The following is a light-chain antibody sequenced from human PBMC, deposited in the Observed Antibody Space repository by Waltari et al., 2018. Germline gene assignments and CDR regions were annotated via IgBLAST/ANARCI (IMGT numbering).Light chain of an antibody. Sequence: EIVLTQSPGTLSLSPGERATLSCRASQSVSSSYLAWYQHKPCQAPGLLIYGASSRATGIPDRFSGSGSGTDFTLTISRLEPEDFAVYYCQQYGSTETFGQGTKVEIK. CDR2: GAS. V-gene: IGKV3-20*01. CDR1: QSVSSSY. J-gene: IGKJ1*01. CDR3: QQYGSTET.